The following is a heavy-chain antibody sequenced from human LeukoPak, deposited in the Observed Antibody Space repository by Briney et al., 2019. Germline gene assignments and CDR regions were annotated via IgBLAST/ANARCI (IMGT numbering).Heavy chain of an antibody. D-gene: IGHD1-26*01. CDR3: ARADSGTHSHFDY. Sequence: SETLSLTCGVSNFSISNGYYWGWIRQAPGKGLEWIATIYHTGSIYYNPSLMSRFTISVDTSKNQFSLKVTSVTAADTAVYYWARADSGTHSHFDYGGQGTLVIVSS. CDR1: NFSISNGYY. V-gene: IGHV4-38-2*01. CDR2: IYHTGSI. J-gene: IGHJ4*02.